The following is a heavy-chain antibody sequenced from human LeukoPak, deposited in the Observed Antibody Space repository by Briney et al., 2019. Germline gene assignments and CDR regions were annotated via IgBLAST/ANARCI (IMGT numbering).Heavy chain of an antibody. CDR1: GFTFSSYG. J-gene: IGHJ4*02. CDR3: ARGRSPTVVTFLDY. CDR2: IWYDGSNK. D-gene: IGHD4-23*01. Sequence: GGSLRLSCAASGFTFSSYGMHWVRQAPDKGPEWVAVIWYDGSNKYYADSVKGRFTISRDNSKNTLYLQMNSLRAEDTAVYYCARGRSPTVVTFLDYWGQGTLVIVSS. V-gene: IGHV3-33*01.